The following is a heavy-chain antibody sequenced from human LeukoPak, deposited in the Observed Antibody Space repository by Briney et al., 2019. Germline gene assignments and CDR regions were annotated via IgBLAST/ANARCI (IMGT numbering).Heavy chain of an antibody. Sequence: SETLSLTCTVSGGSISSSSYYWGWIRQPPGKGLEWIGSIYYSGSTYYNPSLKSRVTISVDTSKNQFSLKLSSVTAADTAVYYCARGGWQPPDYGGRGTLVPVSS. CDR2: IYYSGST. J-gene: IGHJ4*02. CDR3: ARGGWQPPDY. CDR1: GGSISSSSYY. V-gene: IGHV4-39*01. D-gene: IGHD2-15*01.